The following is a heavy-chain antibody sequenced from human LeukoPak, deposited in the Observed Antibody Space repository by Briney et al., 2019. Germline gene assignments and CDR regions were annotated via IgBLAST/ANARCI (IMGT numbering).Heavy chain of an antibody. V-gene: IGHV4-39*01. J-gene: IGHJ5*02. CDR3: ARRNYGSRSLNRGWFDP. CDR2: FYYSGGT. D-gene: IGHD3-10*01. CDR1: GGSISSSTYY. Sequence: PSETLSLTCTVSGGSISSSTYYWGWIRQPPGKGLEWLGSFYYSGGTYYNPSLKSRVTISVDTSKNQFSLKLSSVTAADTAVYYCARRNYGSRSLNRGWFDPWGQGTLVTVSS.